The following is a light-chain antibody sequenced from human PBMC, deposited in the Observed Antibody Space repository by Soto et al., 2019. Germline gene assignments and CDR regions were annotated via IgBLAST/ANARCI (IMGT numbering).Light chain of an antibody. J-gene: IGKJ2*01. CDR2: DAS. V-gene: IGKV1-5*01. Sequence: DIQMTQTPSTLSASVGDRVTITCRASQSISSWLAWYQQKPGKAPKLLIYDASSLESGVPSRFSGSGSGTEFTLTISSLQPDDFATYYCQQYNSYSHTFGQGTQL. CDR3: QQYNSYSHT. CDR1: QSISSW.